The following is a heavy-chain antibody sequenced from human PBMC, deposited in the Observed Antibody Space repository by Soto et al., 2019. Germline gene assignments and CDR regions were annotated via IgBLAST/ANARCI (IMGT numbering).Heavy chain of an antibody. Sequence: GASVTVSCKASGYTFTSYGISWVRQASRQGLEWMGWISAYNGNTNYAQKLQGRVTMTTDTSTSTAYMELRSLRSDDTAVYCCARKYRSGGRCYERDYRGQKTRGAVS. D-gene: IGHD2-15*01. J-gene: IGHJ4*02. CDR2: ISAYNGNT. CDR3: ARKYRSGGRCYERDY. V-gene: IGHV1-18*04. CDR1: GYTFTSYG.